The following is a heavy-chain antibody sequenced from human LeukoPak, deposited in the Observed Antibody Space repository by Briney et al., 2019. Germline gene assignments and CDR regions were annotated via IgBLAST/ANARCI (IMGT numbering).Heavy chain of an antibody. D-gene: IGHD5-12*01. V-gene: IGHV1-2*04. CDR2: INPNSGGT. CDR1: GYTFTGYY. CDR3: ARDGGIVATTLNFDY. J-gene: IGHJ4*02. Sequence: ASVKVSCKASGYTFTGYYMHWVRQAPGQGLEWTGWINPNSGGTNYAQKFQGWVTMTRDTSISTAYMELSRLRSDDTAVYYCARDGGIVATTLNFDYWGQGTLVTVSS.